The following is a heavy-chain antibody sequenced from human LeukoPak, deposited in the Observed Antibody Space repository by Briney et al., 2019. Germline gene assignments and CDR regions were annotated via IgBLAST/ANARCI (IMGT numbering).Heavy chain of an antibody. J-gene: IGHJ4*02. Sequence: GGPLRLSCAAPGFTLSSYGMHWVRQAPGRGLEWVAYLRSDGKTKYYGDSAKGRFTISRDNSKNMLYLQLDSLRPEDTAVYYCAKPSPGATTTGPSDYWGQGTRVTVSS. CDR1: GFTLSSYG. V-gene: IGHV3-30*02. CDR3: AKPSPGATTTGPSDY. D-gene: IGHD1-1*01. CDR2: LRSDGKTK.